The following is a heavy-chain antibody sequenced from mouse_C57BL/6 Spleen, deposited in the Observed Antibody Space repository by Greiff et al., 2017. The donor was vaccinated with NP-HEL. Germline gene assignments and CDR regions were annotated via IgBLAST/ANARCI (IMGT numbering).Heavy chain of an antibody. CDR3: TNYYGSSLYWYFDV. J-gene: IGHJ1*03. Sequence: QVQLKESGAELVRPGASVTLSCKASGYTFTDYEMHWVKQTPVHGLEWIGAIDPETGGTAYNQKFKGKAILTADKSSSTAYMELRSLTSEDSAVYYCTNYYGSSLYWYFDVWGTGTTVTVSS. D-gene: IGHD1-1*01. CDR1: GYTFTDYE. CDR2: IDPETGGT. V-gene: IGHV1-15*01.